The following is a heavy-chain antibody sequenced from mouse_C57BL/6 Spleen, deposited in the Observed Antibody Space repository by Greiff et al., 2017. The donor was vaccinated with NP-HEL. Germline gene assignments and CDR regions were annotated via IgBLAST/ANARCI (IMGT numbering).Heavy chain of an antibody. V-gene: IGHV3-1*01. D-gene: IGHD1-2*01. J-gene: IGHJ1*03. CDR1: GYSITSGYD. CDR2: ISYSGST. CDR3: AKGGSITWYFDV. Sequence: VQLKESGPGMVKPSQSLSLTCTVTGYSITSGYDWHWIRHFPGNKLEWMGYISYSGSTNYNPYLKSRISITHDTSKNHFFLKLNSVTTEDTATYYCAKGGSITWYFDVWGTGTTVTVSS.